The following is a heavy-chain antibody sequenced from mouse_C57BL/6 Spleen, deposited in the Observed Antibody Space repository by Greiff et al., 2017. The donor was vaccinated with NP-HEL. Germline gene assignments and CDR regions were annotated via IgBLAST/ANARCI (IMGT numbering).Heavy chain of an antibody. CDR3: ARERVVGPSSYFDF. CDR1: GYTFTSYW. V-gene: IGHV1-53*01. CDR2: INPSNGGT. J-gene: IGHJ1*03. D-gene: IGHD1-1*01. Sequence: QVQLQQPGTELVKPGASVKLSCKASGYTFTSYWMHWVKQRPGPGLEWIGNINPSNGGTNYNEKFKSKATLTVDKSSSTAYMQLSSLTSEDSAVYYCARERVVGPSSYFDFWGTGTTVTVSS.